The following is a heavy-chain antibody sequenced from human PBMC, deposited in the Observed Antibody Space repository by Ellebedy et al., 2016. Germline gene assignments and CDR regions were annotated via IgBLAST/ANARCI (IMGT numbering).Heavy chain of an antibody. CDR1: GGSISSSSYY. Sequence: SETLSLTXTVSGGSISSSSYYWGWIRQPPGKGLEWIGSIYYSGSTYYNPSLKSRVTISVDTSKNQFSLKLSSVTAADTAVYYCARLGIVVVPAATQNASDWGQGTLVTVSS. CDR3: ARLGIVVVPAATQNASD. V-gene: IGHV4-39*01. J-gene: IGHJ4*02. D-gene: IGHD2-2*01. CDR2: IYYSGST.